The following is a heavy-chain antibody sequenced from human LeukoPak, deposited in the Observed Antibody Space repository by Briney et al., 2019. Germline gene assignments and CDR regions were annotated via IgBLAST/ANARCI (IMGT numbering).Heavy chain of an antibody. CDR2: IYYRGSS. D-gene: IGHD4-17*01. V-gene: IGHV4-59*01. Sequence: SETLSLTRTVSGHSISSSYWSWLRQSPAKGLEWIGYIYYRGSSNYNPSLKSRATISVDTSKDQFSLKLSSVTAADTAVYYCARTGSTVTMLYPFDHWGQGTLVTVSS. CDR1: GHSISSSY. CDR3: ARTGSTVTMLYPFDH. J-gene: IGHJ4*02.